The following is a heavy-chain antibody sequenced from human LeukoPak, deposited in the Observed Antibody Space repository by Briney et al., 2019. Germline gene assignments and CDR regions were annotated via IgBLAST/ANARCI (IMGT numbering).Heavy chain of an antibody. V-gene: IGHV4-61*01. Sequence: SETLSLTCDVSGVSINTCCYYWTWIRQPPGKGLEWIGYIYYSGSTNYNPSLKSRVTISVDTSKNQFSLKLSSVTAADTAVYYCARAVLSSSGWSFDYWGQGTLVTVSS. D-gene: IGHD6-19*01. CDR2: IYYSGST. CDR1: GVSINTCCYY. CDR3: ARAVLSSSGWSFDY. J-gene: IGHJ4*02.